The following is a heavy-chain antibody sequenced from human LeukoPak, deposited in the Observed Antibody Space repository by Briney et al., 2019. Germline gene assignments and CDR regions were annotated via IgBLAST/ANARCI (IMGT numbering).Heavy chain of an antibody. D-gene: IGHD3-22*01. CDR2: ISSSSSYI. CDR1: GFTFSSYS. CDR3: AREDYYDSSGYRRALDY. J-gene: IGHJ4*02. Sequence: GGSLRLSCAASGFTFSSYSMNWVRQAPGKGLDWVSSISSSSSYIYYADSVKGRFTISRDNAKNSLYLQMNSLRAEDTAVYYCAREDYYDSSGYRRALDYWGQGTLVTVSS. V-gene: IGHV3-21*01.